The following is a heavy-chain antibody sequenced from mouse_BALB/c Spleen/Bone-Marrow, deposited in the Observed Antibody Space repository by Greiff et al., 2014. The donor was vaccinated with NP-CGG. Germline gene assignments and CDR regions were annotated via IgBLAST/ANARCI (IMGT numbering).Heavy chain of an antibody. CDR3: ARIPYDGYPSY. CDR1: GYSITSGYY. J-gene: IGHJ3*01. V-gene: IGHV3-6*02. CDR2: IRYDGNN. D-gene: IGHD2-3*01. Sequence: EVQLVESGPGLVKPSQSLSLTCSVTGYSITSGYYWNWIRQFPGNKLEWMGYIRYDGNNNYYPSLKNRISITRDTSKNQFFLKLNSVTTEDTATYYCARIPYDGYPSYWGQGTLVTVSA.